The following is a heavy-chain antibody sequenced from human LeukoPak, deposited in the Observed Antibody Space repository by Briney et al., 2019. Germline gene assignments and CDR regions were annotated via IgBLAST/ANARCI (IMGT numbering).Heavy chain of an antibody. CDR2: IKSKTDGGTT. D-gene: IGHD1-26*01. J-gene: IGHJ6*03. CDR3: ARDPYSGGYGDYYYYYMDL. CDR1: GFTFGDYA. Sequence: GGSLRLSCTASGFTFGDYAMSWVRQAPGKGLEWVGRIKSKTDGGTTDYAAPVKGRFTISRDDSKNTLYLQMNSLRAEDTAVYYCARDPYSGGYGDYYYYYMDLWGQGTTVTISS. V-gene: IGHV3-15*01.